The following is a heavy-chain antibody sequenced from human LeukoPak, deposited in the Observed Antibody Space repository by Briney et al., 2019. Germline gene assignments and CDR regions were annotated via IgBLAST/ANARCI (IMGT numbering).Heavy chain of an antibody. J-gene: IGHJ3*02. D-gene: IGHD6-19*01. Sequence: PGGSLRLSCAASGFTFSSYAMSWVRQAPGKGLEWVSAISGSGGSTYYADSVKGRFTISRDNSKNTLYLQMNSLRAEDTAVYYCAKSDPGGNDSSGHDAFDIWGQGTMVTVSS. CDR3: AKSDPGGNDSSGHDAFDI. CDR1: GFTFSSYA. V-gene: IGHV3-23*01. CDR2: ISGSGGST.